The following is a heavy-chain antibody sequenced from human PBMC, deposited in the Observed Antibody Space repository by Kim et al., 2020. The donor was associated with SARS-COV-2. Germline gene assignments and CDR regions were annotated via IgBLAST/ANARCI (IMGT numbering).Heavy chain of an antibody. CDR1: GFTVSSNY. Sequence: GGSLRLSCAASGFTVSSNYMSWVRQAPGKGLDWVSVISRDGRTYYADSVKGRFTISRDNSKNTLNLQMNSLRAEDTAVYYCARIVGNYNPSPFDYWGQGT. V-gene: IGHV3-53*01. D-gene: IGHD1-7*01. J-gene: IGHJ4*02. CDR2: ISRDGRT. CDR3: ARIVGNYNPSPFDY.